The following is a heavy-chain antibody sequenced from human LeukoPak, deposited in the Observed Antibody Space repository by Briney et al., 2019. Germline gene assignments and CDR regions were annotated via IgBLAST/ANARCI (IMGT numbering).Heavy chain of an antibody. J-gene: IGHJ4*02. D-gene: IGHD3-10*01. CDR1: GGSFSGYY. CDR3: ARRVPTYYYGSGSYGYFDY. Sequence: SETLSLTCAVYGGSFSGYYWSWIRQPPGKGLEWIGEINHSGSTNYNPSLKSRVTISVDTSKNQFSLKLSSVTDADTAVYYCARRVPTYYYGSGSYGYFDYWGQGTLVTVSS. CDR2: INHSGST. V-gene: IGHV4-34*01.